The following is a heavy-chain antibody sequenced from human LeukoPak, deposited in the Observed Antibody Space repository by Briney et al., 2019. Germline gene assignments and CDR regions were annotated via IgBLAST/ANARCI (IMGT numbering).Heavy chain of an antibody. CDR1: GYTFTIYD. Sequence: SVKVSCKASGYTFTIYDINWVRQAPGQGLEWMGRIIPILGIANYAQKFQGRVTITADKSTSTAYMELSSLRSEDTAVYYCARVLNSSGSYAFDIWGQGTMVTVSS. CDR2: IIPILGIA. J-gene: IGHJ3*02. V-gene: IGHV1-69*04. D-gene: IGHD3-22*01. CDR3: ARVLNSSGSYAFDI.